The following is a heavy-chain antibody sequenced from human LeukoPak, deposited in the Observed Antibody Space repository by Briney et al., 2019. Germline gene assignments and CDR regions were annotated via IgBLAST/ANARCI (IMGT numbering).Heavy chain of an antibody. V-gene: IGHV3-11*04. CDR1: GFTFSDYY. CDR3: AKDGGIWSPAYHFDY. Sequence: PGGSLRPSCAASGFTFSDYYMSWIRQAPGKGLEWVSYISSSGSTIYYADSVKGRFTISRDNSKNTLNLQMNSLRVEDTAVYFCAKDGGIWSPAYHFDYWGQGALVTVSS. J-gene: IGHJ4*02. D-gene: IGHD6-13*01. CDR2: ISSSGSTI.